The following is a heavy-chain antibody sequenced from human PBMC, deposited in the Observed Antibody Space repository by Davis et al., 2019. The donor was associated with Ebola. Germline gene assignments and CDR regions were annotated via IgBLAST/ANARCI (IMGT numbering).Heavy chain of an antibody. CDR2: IYYSGST. Sequence: PSETLSLTCTVSGGSISSYYWSWIRQPPGKGLEWIGYIYYSGSTNYNPSLKSRVTISVDTSKNQFSLKLSSVTAADTAVYYCARDWANTYYYDSSGSYGMDVWGQGTTVTVSS. J-gene: IGHJ6*02. CDR3: ARDWANTYYYDSSGSYGMDV. CDR1: GGSISSYY. D-gene: IGHD3-22*01. V-gene: IGHV4-59*01.